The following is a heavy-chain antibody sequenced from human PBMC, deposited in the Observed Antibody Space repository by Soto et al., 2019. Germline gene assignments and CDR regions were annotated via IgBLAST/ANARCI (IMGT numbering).Heavy chain of an antibody. CDR3: VKDNLSGGADV. CDR1: GFALSGSA. J-gene: IGHJ6*02. V-gene: IGHV3-9*01. Sequence: VQLVESGGDLIQPGRSLRLSCATSGFALSGSAMHWVRQVPGGGLEWVSGMYSSGDVCYADSVQGRFIMSRDVARNSLYLQMNSLQDDDTALYYCVKDNLSGGADVWGQGTTVIVSS. D-gene: IGHD3-10*02. CDR2: MYSSGDV.